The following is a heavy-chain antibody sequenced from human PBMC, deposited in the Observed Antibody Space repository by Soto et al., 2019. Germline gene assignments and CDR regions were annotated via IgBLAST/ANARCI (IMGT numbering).Heavy chain of an antibody. V-gene: IGHV4-31*03. CDR2: IYETGAT. J-gene: IGHJ4*02. D-gene: IGHD7-27*01. CDR3: ARIAVPGASY. CDR1: GGSISRGGYY. Sequence: SETLSLTCSVSGGSISRGGYYWSWIRQHPGEGLEYIGYIYETGATYYKPSLKSRVSISEATSKNQFSLKLSSVTGADTAVYFCARIAVPGASYWGQGTLVTVSS.